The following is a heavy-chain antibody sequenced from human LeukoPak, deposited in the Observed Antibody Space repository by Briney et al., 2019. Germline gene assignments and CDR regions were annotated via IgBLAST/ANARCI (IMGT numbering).Heavy chain of an antibody. D-gene: IGHD5-12*01. V-gene: IGHV4-61*08. Sequence: SETLSLTCTVSGDPISSYSDYKWPCIRQPPGKGLEWIGYIYHSGSTNYNPSLKSRVTISVDTSRNQFSLKLTSVTAADTAVYYCAREYSAFDYWGQGTLVTVSS. CDR1: GDPISSYSDY. CDR2: IYHSGST. J-gene: IGHJ4*02. CDR3: AREYSAFDY.